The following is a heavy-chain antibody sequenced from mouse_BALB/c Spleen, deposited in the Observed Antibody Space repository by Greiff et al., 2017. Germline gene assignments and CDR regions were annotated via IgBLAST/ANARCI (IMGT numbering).Heavy chain of an antibody. CDR3: ARSLRLQAWFAY. V-gene: IGHV5-17*02. Sequence: EVKLMESGGGLVQPGGSRKLSCAASGFTFSSFGMHWVRQAPEKGLEWVAYISSGSSTIYYADTVKGRFTISRDNPKNTLFLQMTSLRSEDTAMYYCARSLRLQAWFAYWGQGTLVTVSA. J-gene: IGHJ3*01. CDR2: ISSGSSTI. D-gene: IGHD1-2*01. CDR1: GFTFSSFG.